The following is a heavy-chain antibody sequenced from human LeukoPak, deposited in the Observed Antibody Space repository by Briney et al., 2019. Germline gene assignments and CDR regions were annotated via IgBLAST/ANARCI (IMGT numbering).Heavy chain of an antibody. CDR3: ARDLGPRVSEIGY. Sequence: GASVKVSCKASGYTFTGYYMHWVRQAPGQGLEWMGWINPNSGGTNYAQKFQGRVTMTRGTSISTAYMELSRLRSDDTAVYYCARDLGPRVSEIGYWGQGTLVTVSS. J-gene: IGHJ4*02. CDR1: GYTFTGYY. D-gene: IGHD2-8*01. V-gene: IGHV1-2*02. CDR2: INPNSGGT.